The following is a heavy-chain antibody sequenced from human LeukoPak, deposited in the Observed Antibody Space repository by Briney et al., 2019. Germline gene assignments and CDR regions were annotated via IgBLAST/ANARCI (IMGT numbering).Heavy chain of an antibody. CDR3: ASLGKLGYYFDY. D-gene: IGHD3-16*01. V-gene: IGHV4-39*01. CDR1: GGSISSSSYY. J-gene: IGHJ4*02. Sequence: SETLSLTCTVSGGSISSSSYYWGWIRQPPGKGLEWIGSIYYTGRTYYNPSLESRVTISVGTSKNQFSLKLSSVTAADTAMYYCASLGKLGYYFDYWGQGTLVTVSS. CDR2: IYYTGRT.